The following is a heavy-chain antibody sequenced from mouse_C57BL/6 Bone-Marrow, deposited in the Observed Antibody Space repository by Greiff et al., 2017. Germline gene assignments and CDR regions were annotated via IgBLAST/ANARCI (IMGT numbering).Heavy chain of an antibody. J-gene: IGHJ1*03. V-gene: IGHV1-54*01. CDR3: ARWGYDGYPGWYFDV. D-gene: IGHD2-3*01. CDR1: GYAFTNYL. Sequence: VKLQQSGAELVRPGTSVKVSCKASGYAFTNYLIEWVKQRPGQGLEWIGVINPGSGGTNYNEKFKGKATLTADKSSSTAYMQLSSLTSEDSAVYFCARWGYDGYPGWYFDVWGTGTTVTVSS. CDR2: INPGSGGT.